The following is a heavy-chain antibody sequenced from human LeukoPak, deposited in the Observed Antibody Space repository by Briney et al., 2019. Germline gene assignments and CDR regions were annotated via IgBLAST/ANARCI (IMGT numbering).Heavy chain of an antibody. V-gene: IGHV1-69*13. Sequence: ASVKVSCKASGGTFSSYAISWVRQAPGQGLEWMGSIFPIFKTVNYAENFQGRVTITADESTSIAYVDLSSLRSEDTAMYYCARVYLAGAFDVWGQGTLVTVSS. D-gene: IGHD2-21*01. CDR3: ARVYLAGAFDV. CDR1: GGTFSSYA. CDR2: IFPIFKTV. J-gene: IGHJ3*01.